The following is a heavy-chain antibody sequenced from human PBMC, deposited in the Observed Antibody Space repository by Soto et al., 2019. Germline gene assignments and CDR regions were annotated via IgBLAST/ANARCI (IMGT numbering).Heavy chain of an antibody. V-gene: IGHV1-2*04. D-gene: IGHD4-4*01. CDR3: ARDGSRDTVTTYPSLPGDYYVDV. CDR2: INPNSGGT. J-gene: IGHJ6*03. Sequence: QVQLVQSGAEVKKPGASVKVSCKASGYTFTGYYMHWVRQAPGQGLEWMGWINPNSGGTNYAQKFQGWVTMTRDTSISTAYMEVSRLKSDDTAVYYCARDGSRDTVTTYPSLPGDYYVDVWGKGTTVTVSS. CDR1: GYTFTGYY.